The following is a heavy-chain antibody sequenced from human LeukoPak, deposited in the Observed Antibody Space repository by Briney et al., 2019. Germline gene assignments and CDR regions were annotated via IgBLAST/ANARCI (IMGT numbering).Heavy chain of an antibody. V-gene: IGHV4-61*01. CDR3: ARSTNFEAFDI. D-gene: IGHD4/OR15-4a*01. J-gene: IGHJ3*02. CDR2: IYYSGST. Sequence: PSETLSLTCSVSGGSVSSGSYYYSWIRQPPGKGLEWIGCIYYSGSTNYNPSLKSRVTISLDTSKNQFSLNLRSVTTADTAVYYCARSTNFEAFDIWGQGTMLTVSS. CDR1: GGSVSSGSYY.